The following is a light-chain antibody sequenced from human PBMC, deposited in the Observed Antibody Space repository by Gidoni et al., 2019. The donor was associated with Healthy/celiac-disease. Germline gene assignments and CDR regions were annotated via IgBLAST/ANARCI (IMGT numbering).Light chain of an antibody. CDR2: GAS. CDR1: QSVSNSY. Sequence: EIVLTLSTGTLSLSPGERATLSCSASQSVSNSYLAWYQQKPGQAPRLLIYGASSRATGIPDRFSGSGSGTDFTLTISRLEPEDFAVYYCQQYGSSPRSFCQGTKLEIK. J-gene: IGKJ2*04. CDR3: QQYGSSPRS. V-gene: IGKV3-20*01.